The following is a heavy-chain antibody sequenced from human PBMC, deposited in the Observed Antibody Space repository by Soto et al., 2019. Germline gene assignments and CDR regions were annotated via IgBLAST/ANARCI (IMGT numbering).Heavy chain of an antibody. J-gene: IGHJ4*02. V-gene: IGHV3-74*03. Sequence: EVQLVESGGGLVQPGGSLRLSCGASGFTFSSYWMHWVRQAPGKGLVWVSRINSDGSSTTYADSVKGRFTISRDNAKNTLYLQMNSLRAEDTAVYYCARVETCSSTSCYSVFDYWGQGTLVTVSS. CDR2: INSDGSST. CDR3: ARVETCSSTSCYSVFDY. CDR1: GFTFSSYW. D-gene: IGHD2-2*01.